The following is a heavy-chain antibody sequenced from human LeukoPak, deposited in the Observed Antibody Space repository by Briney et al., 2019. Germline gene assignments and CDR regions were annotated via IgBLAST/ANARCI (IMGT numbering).Heavy chain of an antibody. CDR2: IYTSGST. D-gene: IGHD1-26*01. J-gene: IGHJ3*02. CDR1: GGSTSSYY. V-gene: IGHV4-4*07. Sequence: SETLSLTCTVSGGSTSSYYWSWIRQPAGKGLEWIGRIYTSGSTNYNPSLKSRVTMSVDTSRNQFSLKLSSVTAADTAVYYCAISPEWELRGGAAFDIWGQGTMVTVSS. CDR3: AISPEWELRGGAAFDI.